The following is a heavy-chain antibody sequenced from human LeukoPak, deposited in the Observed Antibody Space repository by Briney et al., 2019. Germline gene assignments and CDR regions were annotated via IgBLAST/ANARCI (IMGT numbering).Heavy chain of an antibody. Sequence: GGSLRLSCAASAFPFSDYYMRWIRQAPGKGREWVSYISSSGSAMYYADSVKDRFTISRNNSKTSLYLQMNSLRAEDTAAYSPARVPDYGSGRPSPAYYYDMDVWGQGTTVTVSS. D-gene: IGHD3-10*01. V-gene: IGHV3-11*01. J-gene: IGHJ6*02. CDR2: ISSSGSAM. CDR1: AFPFSDYY. CDR3: ARVPDYGSGRPSPAYYYDMDV.